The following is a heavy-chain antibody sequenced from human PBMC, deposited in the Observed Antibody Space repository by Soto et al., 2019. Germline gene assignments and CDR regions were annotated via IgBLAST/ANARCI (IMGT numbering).Heavy chain of an antibody. J-gene: IGHJ5*02. CDR3: AVGNSTTYNWFDP. CDR2: FNPIFGAP. V-gene: IGHV1-69*13. D-gene: IGHD1-7*01. CDR1: GGTFSNSA. Sequence: SVKVSCKASGGTFSNSAIYWVRQAPGQGLVWMGGFNPIFGAPYYAQTFQGRDTITADESTGTVYMDLSSLRSEDTAVYYCAVGNSTTYNWFDPWGQGTLVTVSS.